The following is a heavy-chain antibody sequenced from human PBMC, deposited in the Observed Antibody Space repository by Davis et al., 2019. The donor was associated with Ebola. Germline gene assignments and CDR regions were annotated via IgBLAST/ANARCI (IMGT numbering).Heavy chain of an antibody. CDR2: LSYDGSNK. V-gene: IGHV3-30*18. CDR3: AKVERSDY. Sequence: GESLKISCAASGFTFSSYGMHWARQAPGKGLEWVAVLSYDGSNKYYADSVKGRFTISRDNSKNTLYLQMNSLRAEDTAVYYCAKVERSDYWGQGTLVTVSS. J-gene: IGHJ4*02. CDR1: GFTFSSYG. D-gene: IGHD6-25*01.